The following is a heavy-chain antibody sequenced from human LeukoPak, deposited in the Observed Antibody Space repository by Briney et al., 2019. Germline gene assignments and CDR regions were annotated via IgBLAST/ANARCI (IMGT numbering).Heavy chain of an antibody. CDR1: GFTFSSSW. V-gene: IGHV3-7*03. CDR2: IKQDGSEK. J-gene: IGHJ4*02. CDR3: ARDNPPDD. Sequence: PGGSLRLSCVLSGFTFSSSWMSWVREAPGEGLEWVANIKQDGSEKSYVESVSGRFTISRDNAKNSLYLQLNSLRAEDTALYYCARDNPPDDWGQGTLVTVSS.